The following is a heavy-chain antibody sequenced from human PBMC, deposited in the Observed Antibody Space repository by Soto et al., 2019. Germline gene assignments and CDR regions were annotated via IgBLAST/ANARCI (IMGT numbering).Heavy chain of an antibody. V-gene: IGHV1-3*01. CDR1: GYSLTSYA. Sequence: XSVKVSCKASGYSLTSYARHWVRQAPGQRLEWMGWINAGNGNTKYSQKFQGRVTITRDASASTAYMELSSLRSEDTAVYYCARVKGYSGYASSYYYGMDVCGQRTTVTVSS. J-gene: IGHJ6*02. CDR3: ARVKGYSGYASSYYYGMDV. CDR2: INAGNGNT. D-gene: IGHD5-12*01.